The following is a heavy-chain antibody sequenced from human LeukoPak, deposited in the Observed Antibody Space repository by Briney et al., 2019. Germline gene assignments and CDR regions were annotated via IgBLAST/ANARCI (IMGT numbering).Heavy chain of an antibody. Sequence: SSETLSLTCAVYGGSFSGYYWSWIRQPPGKGLEWIGEINHSGSTNYNPSLKSRVTISVDTSKNQFSLKLSSVTAADTAVYYCARGRRGSIVATIFGYWGQGTLVTVSS. CDR2: INHSGST. CDR3: ARGRRGSIVATIFGY. D-gene: IGHD5-12*01. CDR1: GGSFSGYY. V-gene: IGHV4-34*01. J-gene: IGHJ4*02.